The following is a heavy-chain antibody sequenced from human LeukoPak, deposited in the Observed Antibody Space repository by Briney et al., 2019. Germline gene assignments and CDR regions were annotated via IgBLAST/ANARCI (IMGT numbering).Heavy chain of an antibody. D-gene: IGHD3-3*01. CDR3: ARGILPHYDFWSGSNYYYGMDV. Sequence: SETLSLTCTVSGGSISSYYWSWIRQPPGKGLEWIGYIYYSGSTNYNPSLKSRVTISVDTSKNQFPLKLSSVTAADTAVYYCARGILPHYDFWSGSNYYYGMDVWGQGTTVTVSS. CDR2: IYYSGST. J-gene: IGHJ6*02. CDR1: GGSISSYY. V-gene: IGHV4-59*01.